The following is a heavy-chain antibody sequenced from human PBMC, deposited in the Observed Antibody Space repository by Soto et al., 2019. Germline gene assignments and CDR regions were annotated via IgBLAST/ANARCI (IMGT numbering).Heavy chain of an antibody. J-gene: IGHJ6*02. Sequence: TGGSLRLSCAASGFTFSSYGMHWVRQAPGKGLEWVAVISYDGSNKYYADSVKGRFTISRDNSKNTLYLQMNSLRAEDTAVYYCAKDRPSGSRPYYYGMDVWGQGTTVTVSS. CDR3: AKDRPSGSRPYYYGMDV. CDR1: GFTFSSYG. CDR2: ISYDGSNK. V-gene: IGHV3-30*18. D-gene: IGHD1-26*01.